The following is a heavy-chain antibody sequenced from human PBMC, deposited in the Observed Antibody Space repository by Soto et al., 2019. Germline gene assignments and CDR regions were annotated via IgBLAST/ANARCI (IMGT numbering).Heavy chain of an antibody. V-gene: IGHV4-59*01. Sequence: SETLSLTCTVSGGSISSYYWSWIRQPPGNGLEWIGYIYYSGSTNYNPSLKSRVTISVDTSKNQFSLKLSSVTAADTAVYYCARSGEVVPAAIYWFDPWGQGTLVTVSS. CDR1: GGSISSYY. CDR2: IYYSGST. CDR3: ARSGEVVPAAIYWFDP. J-gene: IGHJ5*02. D-gene: IGHD2-2*01.